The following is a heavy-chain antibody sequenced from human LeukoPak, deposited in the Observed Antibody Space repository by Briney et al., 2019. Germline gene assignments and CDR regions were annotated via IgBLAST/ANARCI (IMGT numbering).Heavy chain of an antibody. Sequence: SVKVSCKASGGTFSSYAISWVRQAPGQGLEWMGGIIPIFGTANYAQKFQGRVTITTDESTSTAYMELSSLRSEDTAVYYCARGTVTRFPPDYWGQGTLVTVSS. CDR3: ARGTVTRFPPDY. CDR2: IIPIFGTA. J-gene: IGHJ4*02. CDR1: GGTFSSYA. D-gene: IGHD4-11*01. V-gene: IGHV1-69*05.